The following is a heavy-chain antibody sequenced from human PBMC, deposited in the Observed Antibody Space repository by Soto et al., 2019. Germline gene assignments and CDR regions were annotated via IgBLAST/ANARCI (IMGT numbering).Heavy chain of an antibody. J-gene: IGHJ4*02. CDR1: GFTFNHFA. Sequence: QVQLVESGGGAVQPGRSLRLSCAASGFTFNHFAMHWVRQAPGKGLDWVAVISYDGRRKSYADSVKGRFTISRDNSERTLDPQMNNLTSQDTGIYYCAREDSGDYFAYFDYWGQGSLVAVSS. CDR2: ISYDGRRK. V-gene: IGHV3-30*04. D-gene: IGHD1-26*01. CDR3: AREDSGDYFAYFDY.